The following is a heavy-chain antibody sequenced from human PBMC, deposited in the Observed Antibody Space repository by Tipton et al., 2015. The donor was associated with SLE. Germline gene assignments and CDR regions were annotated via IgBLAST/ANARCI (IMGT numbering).Heavy chain of an antibody. CDR1: GGSFSGYY. J-gene: IGHJ2*01. V-gene: IGHV4-34*01. Sequence: TLSLTCAVYGGSFSGYYWSWIRQPPGKGLEWIGEINHSGSTNYNPSLKSRVTISVDTSKNQFSLKLSSVTAADTAVYYCARRLYYYDSSGFFDLWGRGTLVTVSS. CDR3: ARRLYYYDSSGFFDL. CDR2: INHSGST. D-gene: IGHD3-22*01.